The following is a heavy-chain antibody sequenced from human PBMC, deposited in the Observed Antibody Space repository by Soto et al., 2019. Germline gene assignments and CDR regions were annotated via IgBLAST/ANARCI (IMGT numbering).Heavy chain of an antibody. CDR2: ISVSGGST. CDR3: ARRGSRSWGAAAGPSDY. CDR1: AFTFSNYG. D-gene: IGHD6-13*01. Sequence: EVQLLESGGGLAQPGESLRLSCTASAFTFSNYGMNWVRQAPGKGLEWVSGISVSGGSTYYADSVKGRFTISRDNTKNTLYLWMSSLRVADTAVYFCARRGSRSWGAAAGPSDYWGQGTLVTVSS. V-gene: IGHV3-23*01. J-gene: IGHJ4*02.